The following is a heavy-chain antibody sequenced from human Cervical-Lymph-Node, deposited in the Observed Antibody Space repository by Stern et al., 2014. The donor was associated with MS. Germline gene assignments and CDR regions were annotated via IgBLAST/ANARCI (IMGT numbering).Heavy chain of an antibody. D-gene: IGHD3-22*01. CDR2: MNARRGPT. CDR1: GDSFISYN. CDR3: ATQTINFDSSGYGEASVYDNFGMDV. Sequence: QVQLGQSGAEVKRPGASMKVSCTASGDSFISYNIHWVRQIPGRGLEWMGVMNARRGPTTYAPKFQGRVAMTRDTSTSTFHMELSTLRTEDSALYYCATQTINFDSSGYGEASVYDNFGMDVWGQGTTVIVSS. J-gene: IGHJ6*02. V-gene: IGHV1-46*01.